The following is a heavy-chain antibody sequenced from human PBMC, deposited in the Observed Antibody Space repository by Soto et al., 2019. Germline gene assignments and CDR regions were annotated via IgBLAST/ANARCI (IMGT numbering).Heavy chain of an antibody. CDR2: INPNSGST. Sequence: ASVKVSCKASGYTFTGYYMHWVRQAPGQGLEWMGWINPNSGSTNYAQKYQGWVTMTRDTSISTDYMEQSRLRSDDTAVYYCARDGFVGATDYWGQGTLVTVSS. J-gene: IGHJ4*02. CDR3: ARDGFVGATDY. CDR1: GYTFTGYY. D-gene: IGHD1-26*01. V-gene: IGHV1-2*04.